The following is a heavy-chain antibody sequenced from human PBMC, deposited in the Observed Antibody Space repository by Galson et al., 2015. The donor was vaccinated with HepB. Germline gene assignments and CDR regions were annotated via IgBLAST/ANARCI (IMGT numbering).Heavy chain of an antibody. J-gene: IGHJ4*02. Sequence: SLRLSCAASGFTFSSYAMHWVRQAPGKGLEYVSAISSNGGSTYYADSVKGRFTISRDNSKNTLYLQMSSLRAEDTAVYYCVMAIFGVAVVDYWGQGTLVTVSS. D-gene: IGHD3-3*01. CDR2: ISSNGGST. CDR3: VMAIFGVAVVDY. CDR1: GFTFSSYA. V-gene: IGHV3-64D*06.